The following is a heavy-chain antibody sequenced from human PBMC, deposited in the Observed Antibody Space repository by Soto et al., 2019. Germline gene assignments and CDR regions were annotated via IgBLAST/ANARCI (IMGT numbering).Heavy chain of an antibody. J-gene: IGHJ4*02. CDR1: GFTFSDHY. V-gene: IGHV3-72*01. Sequence: EVQLVESGGGLVQPGGSLRLSCAASGFTFSDHYMDWVRQAPGKGLEWVGRTKNKADSYTTEYAASVKGRSTISRDDSKNSLDLQMNSLKTEDTAVYFCARVRRKDGYKQPDFWGQGTLVTVSS. D-gene: IGHD5-12*01. CDR2: TKNKADSYTT. CDR3: ARVRRKDGYKQPDF.